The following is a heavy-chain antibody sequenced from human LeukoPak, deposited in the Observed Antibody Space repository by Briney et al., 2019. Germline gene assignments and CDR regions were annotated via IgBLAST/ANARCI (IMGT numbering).Heavy chain of an antibody. Sequence: SVKVSCKASGYTFTGYYMHWVRQAPGQGLEWMGRIIPILGIANYAQKFQGRVTITADKSTSTAYMELSSLRSEDTAVYYCAADLTGVDYWGQGTLVTVSS. CDR2: IIPILGIA. CDR1: GYTFTGYY. D-gene: IGHD7-27*01. V-gene: IGHV1-69*02. CDR3: AADLTGVDY. J-gene: IGHJ4*02.